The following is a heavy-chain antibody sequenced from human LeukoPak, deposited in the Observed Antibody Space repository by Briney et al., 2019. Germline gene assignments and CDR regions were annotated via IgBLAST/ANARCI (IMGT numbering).Heavy chain of an antibody. CDR1: GGPISSSSW. Sequence: SGTLSLTCAVSGGPISSSSWWSWVRQSPGKGLQWIGEIYHSGSTSYNPSLKSRVTISVDKSKNQFSLTLSFVTAADTAVYYCARNVLLKTATGGFDSWGQGTLVTVSS. J-gene: IGHJ4*02. CDR3: ARNVLLKTATGGFDS. V-gene: IGHV4-4*02. D-gene: IGHD1/OR15-1a*01. CDR2: IYHSGST.